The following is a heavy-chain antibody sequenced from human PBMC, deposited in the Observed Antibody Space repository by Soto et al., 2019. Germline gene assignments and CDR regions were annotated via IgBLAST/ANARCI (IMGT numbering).Heavy chain of an antibody. CDR2: INWNGGST. D-gene: IGHD3-16*02. CDR3: ARVGYDYVWGSYRRGVHFDY. V-gene: IGHV3-20*03. Sequence: GGSLRLSFAASGFTFDDYGMSWVRQAPGKGLEWVSGINWNGGSTGYADSVKGRFTISRDNAKNSLYLQMNSLRAEDTALYYCARVGYDYVWGSYRRGVHFDYWGQGTLVTVSS. J-gene: IGHJ4*02. CDR1: GFTFDDYG.